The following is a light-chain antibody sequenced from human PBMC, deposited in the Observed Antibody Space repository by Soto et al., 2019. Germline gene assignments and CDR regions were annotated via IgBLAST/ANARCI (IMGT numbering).Light chain of an antibody. CDR2: GVS. CDR3: MQSVQAPWT. Sequence: EIVLTQTPLSLSVTPGQPASISCRSSQSLLYSDGKTYLYWYLQKAGQPPQLLIYGVSNRFSGVPDRFSGSGSGTDFTLKISRVEAEDGGVYYCMQSVQAPWTFGQGTKVEIK. CDR1: QSLLYSDGKTY. V-gene: IGKV2D-29*01. J-gene: IGKJ1*01.